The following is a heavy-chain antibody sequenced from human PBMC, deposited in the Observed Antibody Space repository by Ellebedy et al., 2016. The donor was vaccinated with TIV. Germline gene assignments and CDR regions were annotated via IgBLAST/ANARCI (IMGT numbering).Heavy chain of an antibody. CDR1: GFTFSGCW. CDR3: ARDGVIDLGTVDY. CDR2: IKQDGSEK. D-gene: IGHD3-16*01. Sequence: GESLKISXAASGFTFSGCWMSWARQAPGKGLEWVANIKQDGSEKYYVDSVKGRFTISRDNAKNSLYLQMNSLRAEDTAVYYCARDGVIDLGTVDYWGQGTLVTVSS. J-gene: IGHJ4*02. V-gene: IGHV3-7*04.